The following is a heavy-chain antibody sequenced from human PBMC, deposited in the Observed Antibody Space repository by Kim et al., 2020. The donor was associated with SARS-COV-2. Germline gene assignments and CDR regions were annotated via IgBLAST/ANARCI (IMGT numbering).Heavy chain of an antibody. CDR2: IIPIFDTA. D-gene: IGHD3-22*01. Sequence: SVKVSCKASGGAFSSYIFNWMRQGPGQGLEWMGGIIPIFDTANYAQKFQGRVTITADESTSTAYMELSGLRSEDTAVYYCATENYYDTYSSQRIYGLHVWGQGTTVTVSS. J-gene: IGHJ6*02. CDR3: ATENYYDTYSSQRIYGLHV. V-gene: IGHV1-69*13. CDR1: GGAFSSYI.